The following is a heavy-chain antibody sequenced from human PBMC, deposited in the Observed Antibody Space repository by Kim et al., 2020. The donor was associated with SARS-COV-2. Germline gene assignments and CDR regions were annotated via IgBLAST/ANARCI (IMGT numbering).Heavy chain of an antibody. CDR2: INHSGST. V-gene: IGHV4-34*01. D-gene: IGHD4-4*01. J-gene: IGHJ5*02. Sequence: SETLSLTCAVYGGSFSGYYWSWIRQPPGKGLEWIGEINHSGSTNYNPSLKSRVTISVDTSKNQFSLKLSSVTAADTAVYYCAREATVTPNWFDPWGQGTLVTVSS. CDR1: GGSFSGYY. CDR3: AREATVTPNWFDP.